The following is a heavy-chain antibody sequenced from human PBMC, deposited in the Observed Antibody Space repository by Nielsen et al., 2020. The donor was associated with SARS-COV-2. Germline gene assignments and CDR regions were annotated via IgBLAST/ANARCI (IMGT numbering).Heavy chain of an antibody. D-gene: IGHD3-9*01. J-gene: IGHJ4*02. Sequence: GESLKISCAASGFTVSSTYMSWVRQAPRKGLEWVSVIYSGGNTYYTDSLKGRFTISRDNAKNSLYLQMNSLRAEDTAVYYCARGHYDILTGYYHFDYWGQGTLVTVSS. V-gene: IGHV3-53*01. CDR3: ARGHYDILTGYYHFDY. CDR1: GFTVSSTY. CDR2: IYSGGNT.